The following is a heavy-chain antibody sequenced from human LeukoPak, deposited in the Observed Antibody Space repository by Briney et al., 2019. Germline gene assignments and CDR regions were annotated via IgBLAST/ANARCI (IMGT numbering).Heavy chain of an antibody. V-gene: IGHV4-39*01. Sequence: SETLSLTCTVSGGSISSSSYYWGWIRQSPGKGLEWIGSIYYSGSTYYNPSLKSRVTISVDTSKNQFSLKLSSVTAADTAVYYCARLGTEYSSSSDYWGQGTLVTVSS. CDR3: ARLGTEYSSSSDY. D-gene: IGHD6-6*01. CDR2: IYYSGST. CDR1: GGSISSSSYY. J-gene: IGHJ4*02.